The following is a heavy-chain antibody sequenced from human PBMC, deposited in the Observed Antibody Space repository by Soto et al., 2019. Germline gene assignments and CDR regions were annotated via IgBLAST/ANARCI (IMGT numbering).Heavy chain of an antibody. CDR1: GFTFSSSE. D-gene: IGHD2-2*01. CDR2: IHPAGQPI. CDR3: ARRGSS. J-gene: IGHJ3*01. Sequence: EVQLVESGGGLVQPGVSLRLSCVASGFTFSSSEMYWVRQAPGKGLEWVSYIHPAGQPILYADSVKGRVTISRDNAKNSLYRQMNSLRAEDTDIYDCARRGSSRGQWTMVTVSS. V-gene: IGHV3-48*03.